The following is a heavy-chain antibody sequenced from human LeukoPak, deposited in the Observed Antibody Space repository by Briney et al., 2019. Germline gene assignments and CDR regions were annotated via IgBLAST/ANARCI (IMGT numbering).Heavy chain of an antibody. J-gene: IGHJ1*01. CDR2: ISGSGGST. V-gene: IGHV3-23*01. Sequence: GGSLRLSCAASGFTFSSYAMSWVRQAPGKGLEWVSAISGSGGSTYYADSVKGRFTISRDNSKNTLYLQMNSLRAEDTAVYYCAQQVGYCSSGSCYLTYWGQGTLVTVSS. CDR3: AQQVGYCSSGSCYLTY. D-gene: IGHD2-15*01. CDR1: GFTFSSYA.